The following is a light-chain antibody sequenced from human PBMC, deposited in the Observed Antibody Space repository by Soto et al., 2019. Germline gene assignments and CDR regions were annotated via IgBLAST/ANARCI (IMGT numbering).Light chain of an antibody. J-gene: IGKJ1*01. V-gene: IGKV1-5*03. CDR3: QQYNSYSGT. Sequence: DIHMTQSPSTLSASVGDRVTITCRASQSISSWLAWYQQKPGKAPKLLIYKASSLDSGVPSRFSGSGSGTEFTLTISILQPDDFATYYCQQYNSYSGTFGQGTKVDIK. CDR1: QSISSW. CDR2: KAS.